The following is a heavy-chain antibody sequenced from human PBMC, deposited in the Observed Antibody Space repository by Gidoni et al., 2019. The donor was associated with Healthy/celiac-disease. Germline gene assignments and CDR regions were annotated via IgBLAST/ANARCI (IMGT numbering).Heavy chain of an antibody. D-gene: IGHD1-1*01. CDR3: VKEGNEETVNWFDP. Sequence: EVKLVASGGGLVQPGGSLSLSFSASGFPFSSYAMHWVRQAPGKGLEYVSAISSNGGSTYYADSVKGRFTISRDNSKNTLYLQMSSLRAEDTAVYYCVKEGNEETVNWFDPWGQGTLVTVSS. CDR2: ISSNGGST. V-gene: IGHV3-64D*06. J-gene: IGHJ5*02. CDR1: GFPFSSYA.